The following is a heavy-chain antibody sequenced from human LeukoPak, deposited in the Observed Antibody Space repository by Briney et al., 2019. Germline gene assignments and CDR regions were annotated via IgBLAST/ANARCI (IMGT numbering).Heavy chain of an antibody. CDR1: GFTFSNYA. J-gene: IGHJ3*02. V-gene: IGHV3-23*01. Sequence: GGSLRLSCAASGFTFSNYARSWVRQAPGRGLEWVSGLTGSGGTTYYADSVKGRFTISRDNSRSTLYLQTNSLRVEDTAVYYCAKPVAGSSLGAFDIWGQGTMVTVSS. D-gene: IGHD6-19*01. CDR2: LTGSGGTT. CDR3: AKPVAGSSLGAFDI.